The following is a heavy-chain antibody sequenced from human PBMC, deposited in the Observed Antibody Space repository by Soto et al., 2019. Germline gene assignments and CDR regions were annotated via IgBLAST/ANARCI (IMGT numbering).Heavy chain of an antibody. Sequence: SETLSLTCAVSGGSISSSYWWSWVRQPPGKGLEWIGEIYHSGSANYNPSLKSRVTISVDNSKNQFYLKLSSVTAADTAVYYCARYIAASGTYYFDYWGQGTLVTVSS. CDR2: IYHSGSA. V-gene: IGHV4-4*02. CDR1: GGSISSSYW. D-gene: IGHD6-13*01. CDR3: ARYIAASGTYYFDY. J-gene: IGHJ4*02.